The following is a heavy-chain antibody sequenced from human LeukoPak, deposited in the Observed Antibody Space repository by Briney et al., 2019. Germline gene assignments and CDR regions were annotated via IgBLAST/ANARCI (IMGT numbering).Heavy chain of an antibody. CDR3: ARDYSSSSGYFDY. J-gene: IGHJ4*02. V-gene: IGHV1-2*02. CDR1: GNTFTGYY. Sequence: ASVKVSCKASGNTFTGYYMHWVRQXPGQGXEWMGWINPNSGDTNYAEKFQGRVTMTRDTSISTAYMDLRRLRSDDTAVYYCARDYSSSSGYFDYWGQGTLVTVSS. D-gene: IGHD6-6*01. CDR2: INPNSGDT.